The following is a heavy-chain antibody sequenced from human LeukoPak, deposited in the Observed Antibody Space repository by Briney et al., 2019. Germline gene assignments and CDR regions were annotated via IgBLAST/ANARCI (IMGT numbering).Heavy chain of an antibody. Sequence: ASVKVSCKASGYTFTNYAISWVRQAPGQGLEWVARISGYNGNTDYAQKVKDRLTVTADTSTAYLEMRGLTSDDTAVNYCARDHGDFVGVRVGFDSWGQGTLVTVSS. CDR1: GYTFTNYA. V-gene: IGHV1-18*01. D-gene: IGHD4-17*01. CDR2: ISGYNGNT. J-gene: IGHJ4*02. CDR3: ARDHGDFVGVRVGFDS.